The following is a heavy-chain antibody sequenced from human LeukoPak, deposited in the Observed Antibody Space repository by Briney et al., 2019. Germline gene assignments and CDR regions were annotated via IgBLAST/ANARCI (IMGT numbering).Heavy chain of an antibody. J-gene: IGHJ3*02. Sequence: SETLSLTCTVSGGSISSYYWSWIRQPPGKGLEWIGYIYTSGSTTYNPSLKSRVSISADTSKNQISLKLSSVTAADTAVYYWARHRGYASPSDSFDIWGQGTMVTVSS. CDR2: IYTSGST. V-gene: IGHV4-4*09. CDR3: ARHRGYASPSDSFDI. D-gene: IGHD5-12*01. CDR1: GGSISSYY.